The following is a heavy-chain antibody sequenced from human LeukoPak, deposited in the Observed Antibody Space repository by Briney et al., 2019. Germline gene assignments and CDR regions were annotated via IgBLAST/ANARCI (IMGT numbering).Heavy chain of an antibody. J-gene: IGHJ4*02. D-gene: IGHD3-22*01. V-gene: IGHV4-59*01. CDR3: ARDGVYYYDSSGRPDY. Sequence: SETLSLTCTVSGGSISSYYWSWIRQPPGKGLEWIGYIYYSGSTNYNPSLKSRVTISVDTSKNQFSLKLSSVTAADTAVYYCARDGVYYYDSSGRPDYWGQGTLVTVSS. CDR2: IYYSGST. CDR1: GGSISSYY.